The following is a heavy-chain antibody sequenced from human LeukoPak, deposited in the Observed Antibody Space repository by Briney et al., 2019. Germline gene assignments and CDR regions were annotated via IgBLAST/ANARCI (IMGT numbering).Heavy chain of an antibody. CDR2: INPNSGGT. D-gene: IGHD2-2*01. V-gene: IGHV1-2*06. CDR3: AVYCRSTSCHADY. Sequence: ASVKVSCKASGYTFTGYYMHWVRQAPGQGLEWMGRINPNSGGTNYAQKFQGRVTMTRDTSISTAYMELSRLRSDDTAVYYCAVYCRSTSCHADYWGQGTLVTVSS. J-gene: IGHJ4*02. CDR1: GYTFTGYY.